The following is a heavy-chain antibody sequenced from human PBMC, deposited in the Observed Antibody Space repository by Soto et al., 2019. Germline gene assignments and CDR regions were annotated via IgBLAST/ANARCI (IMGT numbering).Heavy chain of an antibody. Sequence: QVQLVESGGGLVKPGGSLRLSCVASGFTFTDYYMSWIRQAPGKGLEWISYISISGTTIYYADSVKGRFTISRDNAKNSRYLQMNSLRVEDTALYYCARGGGSGYYGLDVWGQGTTVTVSS. CDR2: ISISGTTI. CDR1: GFTFTDYY. V-gene: IGHV3-11*01. CDR3: ARGGGSGYYGLDV. J-gene: IGHJ6*02. D-gene: IGHD3-10*01.